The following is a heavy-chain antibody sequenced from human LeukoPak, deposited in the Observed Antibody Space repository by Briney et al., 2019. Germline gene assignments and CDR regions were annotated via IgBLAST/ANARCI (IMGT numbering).Heavy chain of an antibody. V-gene: IGHV3-30*18. D-gene: IGHD5/OR15-5a*01. J-gene: IGHJ4*02. CDR2: ISYDGSNK. Sequence: GGSLRVSCAASGFTFSSYGMHWVRQAPGKGLEWVAVISYDGSNKYYADSVKGRFTISRDNSKNTLYLQMNSLRAEDTAVYYCAKGSSLGDYWGQGTLVTVSS. CDR3: AKGSSLGDY. CDR1: GFTFSSYG.